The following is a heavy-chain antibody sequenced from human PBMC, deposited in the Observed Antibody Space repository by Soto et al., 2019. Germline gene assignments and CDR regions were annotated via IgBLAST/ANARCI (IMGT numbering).Heavy chain of an antibody. Sequence: QVQLVQSGAEVKKPGASVKVSCKASGYTFTSYGISWLRQAPGQGLEWMGWISAYNGNTNYAQQLQGRVTMTTDTSTRTAYMELRSLRSDDTAGYYCARVAGHQIWFDPWGQGSLVTVCS. CDR1: GYTFTSYG. D-gene: IGHD6-19*01. J-gene: IGHJ5*02. CDR3: ARVAGHQIWFDP. CDR2: ISAYNGNT. V-gene: IGHV1-18*01.